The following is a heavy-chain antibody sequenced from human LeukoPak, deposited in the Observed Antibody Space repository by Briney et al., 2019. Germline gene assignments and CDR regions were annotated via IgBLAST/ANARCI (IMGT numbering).Heavy chain of an antibody. CDR3: ARGTASSSWIDY. V-gene: IGHV4-4*07. Sequence: KPSETLSLTCTVSGYSISSGYYWGWIRQPAGKGLEWIGRIYTSGSTNYNPSLKSRVTMSVDTSKNQFSLKLSSVTAADTAVYYCARGTASSSWIDYWGQGTLVTVSS. J-gene: IGHJ4*02. D-gene: IGHD6-13*01. CDR2: IYTSGST. CDR1: GYSISSGYY.